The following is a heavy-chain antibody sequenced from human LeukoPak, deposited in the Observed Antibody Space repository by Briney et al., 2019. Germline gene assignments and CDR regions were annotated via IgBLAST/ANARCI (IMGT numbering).Heavy chain of an antibody. J-gene: IGHJ4*02. V-gene: IGHV1-69*04. Sequence: ASVKVSCKASGGTFSSYAISWVRQAPGQGLEWMGRIIPILGIANYAQKFQGRVTITADKSTSTAYMELSSLRSEDTAVYYCARLAAADPPEVDYWGQGTLVTVSS. D-gene: IGHD6-13*01. CDR2: IIPILGIA. CDR1: GGTFSSYA. CDR3: ARLAAADPPEVDY.